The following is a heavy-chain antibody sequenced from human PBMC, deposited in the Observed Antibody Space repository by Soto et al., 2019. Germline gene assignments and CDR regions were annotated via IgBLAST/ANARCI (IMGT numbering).Heavy chain of an antibody. Sequence: ASVKVPCKASGYTFTSYAMHWVRQAPGQRLEWMGWINAGNGNTKYSQKFQGRVTITRDTSASTAYMELSSLRSEDTAVYYCARGIQGQLVLSVYYYYYMDVWGKGTTVTVSS. CDR2: INAGNGNT. J-gene: IGHJ6*03. CDR3: ARGIQGQLVLSVYYYYYMDV. D-gene: IGHD6-6*01. V-gene: IGHV1-3*01. CDR1: GYTFTSYA.